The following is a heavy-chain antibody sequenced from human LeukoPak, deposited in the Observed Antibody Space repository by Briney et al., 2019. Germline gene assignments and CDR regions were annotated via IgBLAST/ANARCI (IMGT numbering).Heavy chain of an antibody. V-gene: IGHV3-7*01. D-gene: IGHD3-10*01. CDR1: GFTFTKYW. Sequence: GGSLRLSCAASGFTFTKYWMSWVRQAPGKGLEWVANINQDGSVKVYVDSVKGRFIISRDNAKNSLYLQMNSLGPDDTAVYYYATLRRASPGDYWGQGTLVTVSS. CDR3: ATLRRASPGDY. CDR2: INQDGSVK. J-gene: IGHJ4*02.